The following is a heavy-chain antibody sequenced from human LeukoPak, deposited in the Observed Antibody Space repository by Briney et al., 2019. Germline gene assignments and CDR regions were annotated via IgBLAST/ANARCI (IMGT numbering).Heavy chain of an antibody. Sequence: SETLSLTCAVSGGSISGYYWSWMRQPPGRGLERIGYIHYSGTTKYNPSLESRVTISVDTSKNELSLRLTSVSAADTAVYYCARRGTGGRSFDIWGQGTMVTVSS. CDR3: ARRGTGGRSFDI. CDR2: IHYSGTT. J-gene: IGHJ3*02. V-gene: IGHV4-59*01. D-gene: IGHD2-8*02. CDR1: GGSISGYY.